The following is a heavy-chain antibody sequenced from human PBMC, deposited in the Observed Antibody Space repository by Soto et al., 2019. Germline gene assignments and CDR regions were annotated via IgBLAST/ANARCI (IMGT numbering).Heavy chain of an antibody. Sequence: SETLSLTCTVSCGSISSYYWSWIRQPPGKGLEWIGYIYYSGSTNYNPSLKSRVTISIDTSKNQFSLKLSSVTAADTAVYYCAASSSSSYYYYGMDVWGQGTTVTVSS. CDR1: CGSISSYY. CDR2: IYYSGST. J-gene: IGHJ6*02. D-gene: IGHD6-6*01. CDR3: AASSSSSYYYYGMDV. V-gene: IGHV4-59*01.